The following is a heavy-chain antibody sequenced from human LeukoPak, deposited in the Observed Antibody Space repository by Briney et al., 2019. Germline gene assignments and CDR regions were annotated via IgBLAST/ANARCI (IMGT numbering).Heavy chain of an antibody. Sequence: ASVKVSCKASGGTFSSYAISWVRQAPGQGLEWMGGIIPIFGTANYAQKFQGRVTITADESTSTAYMELSSLRSEDTAVYYCAREYDSSGYFAFDIWGQGTMVTVSS. V-gene: IGHV1-69*13. J-gene: IGHJ3*02. CDR1: GGTFSSYA. D-gene: IGHD3-22*01. CDR2: IIPIFGTA. CDR3: AREYDSSGYFAFDI.